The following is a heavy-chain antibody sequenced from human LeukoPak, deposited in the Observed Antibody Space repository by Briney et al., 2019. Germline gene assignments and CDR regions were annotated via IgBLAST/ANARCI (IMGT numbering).Heavy chain of an antibody. Sequence: GGSLRLSCAASGFTFSSYAMHWVRQAPGKGLEWVAVISYDGSNKYYADSVKGRFTISRDNSKNTLYLQMNSLRAEDTAVYYCARVDSGSYYFYFDYWGQGTLVTVSS. CDR2: ISYDGSNK. V-gene: IGHV3-30*04. CDR1: GFTFSSYA. CDR3: ARVDSGSYYFYFDY. D-gene: IGHD1-26*01. J-gene: IGHJ4*02.